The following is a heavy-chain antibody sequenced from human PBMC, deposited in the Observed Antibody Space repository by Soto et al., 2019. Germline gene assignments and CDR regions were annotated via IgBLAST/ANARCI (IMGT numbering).Heavy chain of an antibody. CDR2: ISSSSSYI. V-gene: IGHV3-21*01. CDR1: GFTFSSYR. D-gene: IGHD4-4*01. CDR3: ARGVAYSARYDAFDI. J-gene: IGHJ3*02. Sequence: GGSLRLSCAASGFTFSSYRMNWVRQAPGKGLEWVSSISSSSSYIYYADSVKGRFTISRDNAKSSLYLQMNSLRVEDTAVYYCARGVAYSARYDAFDIWGRGTMGAVAS.